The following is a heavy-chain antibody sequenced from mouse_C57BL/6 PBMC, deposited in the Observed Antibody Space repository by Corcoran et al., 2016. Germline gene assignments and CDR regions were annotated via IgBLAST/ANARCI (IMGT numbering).Heavy chain of an antibody. CDR2: IYPGSGNT. CDR1: GYTFTDYY. CDR3: ARKEGTAEGSSRYWYCDV. V-gene: IGHV1-76*01. J-gene: IGHJ1*03. D-gene: IGHD1-1*01. Sequence: QVQLKQSGAELVRPGASVKLSCKASGYTFTDYYINWVKQRPGQGLEWIARIYPGSGNTYYNEKFKGKATLTAEKSSSTAYMQLSSLTSEDSAVYFCARKEGTAEGSSRYWYCDVWGTGTTVTVSS.